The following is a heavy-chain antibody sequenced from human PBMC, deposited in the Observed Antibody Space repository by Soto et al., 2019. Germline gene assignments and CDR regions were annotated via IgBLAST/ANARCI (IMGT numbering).Heavy chain of an antibody. Sequence: PGGSLRLSCAASGFTFSSYAMHWVRQAPGKGLEWVAVISYDGSNKYYADSVKGRFTISRDNSKNTLYLQMNSLRAEDTAVYYCARSSVVTDAFDIWGQGTMVTVSS. J-gene: IGHJ3*02. CDR2: ISYDGSNK. CDR3: ARSSVVTDAFDI. D-gene: IGHD2-21*02. CDR1: GFTFSSYA. V-gene: IGHV3-30-3*01.